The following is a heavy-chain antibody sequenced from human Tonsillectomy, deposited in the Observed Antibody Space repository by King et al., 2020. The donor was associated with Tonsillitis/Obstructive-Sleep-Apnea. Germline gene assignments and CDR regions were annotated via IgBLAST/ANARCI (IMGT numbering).Heavy chain of an antibody. CDR3: ARGNPDSGSYTGYDACDI. J-gene: IGHJ3*02. Sequence: QLQESGPGLVKPSETLSLTCTVSGGSISSYYWSWIRQPPGKGLEWIGYIYYSGSTNYNPSLKSRVTISVDTSKNQFSLKLSSVTAADTAVYYCARGNPDSGSYTGYDACDIWGQGTIVTVSS. D-gene: IGHD1-26*01. V-gene: IGHV4-59*01. CDR2: IYYSGST. CDR1: GGSISSYY.